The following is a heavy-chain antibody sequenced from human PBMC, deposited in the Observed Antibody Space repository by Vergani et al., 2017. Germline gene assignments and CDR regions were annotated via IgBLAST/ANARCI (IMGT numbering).Heavy chain of an antibody. CDR3: AGGPDYDFWSGYYFDY. D-gene: IGHD3-3*01. J-gene: IGHJ4*02. CDR1: GGSISSSSYY. V-gene: IGHV4-39*01. CDR2: IYYSGST. Sequence: QVQLQESGPGLVKPSETLSLTCTVSGGSISSSSYYWGWIRQPPGKGLEWIGSIYYSGSTYYNPSLKSRVTISVDTSKNQFSLKLSSVTAADTAVYYCAGGPDYDFWSGYYFDYWGQGTLVTVSS.